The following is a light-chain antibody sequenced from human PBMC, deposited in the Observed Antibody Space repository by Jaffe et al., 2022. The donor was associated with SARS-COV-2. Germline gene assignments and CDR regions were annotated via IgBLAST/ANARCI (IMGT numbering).Light chain of an antibody. V-gene: IGKV3-15*01. Sequence: EIVMTQSPATLSVSPGERATLSCRASQSVSSNLAWYQQRPGQAPRLLIGGASTRATGVPARFSGSGSGTEFTLTISSLQSEDFAVYYCQQYSNWPRTFGQGTKVEIK. CDR2: GAS. CDR1: QSVSSN. CDR3: QQYSNWPRT. J-gene: IGKJ1*01.